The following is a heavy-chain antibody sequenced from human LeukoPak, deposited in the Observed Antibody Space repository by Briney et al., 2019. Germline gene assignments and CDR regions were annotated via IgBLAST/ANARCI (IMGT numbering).Heavy chain of an antibody. J-gene: IGHJ6*03. Sequence: SETLSLTCTVSGGSISSYYWSWIRQPPGKGLEWIAYISYSGSTNYNPSLKSRVTISVDTSKNRFSLKLSSVTAADTAVYYCARETSQKGAHYMDVWGKGTTITISS. CDR3: ARETSQKGAHYMDV. CDR1: GGSISSYY. D-gene: IGHD3-16*01. V-gene: IGHV4-59*01. CDR2: ISYSGST.